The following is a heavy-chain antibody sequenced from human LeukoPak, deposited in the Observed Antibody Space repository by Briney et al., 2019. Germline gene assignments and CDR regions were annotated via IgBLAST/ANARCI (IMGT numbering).Heavy chain of an antibody. V-gene: IGHV3-30*18. CDR3: AKAVSPSREYSSSWWYVGQSLDY. D-gene: IGHD6-13*01. Sequence: GGSLRLSCAASGFTFSSYGMHWVRQAPGKGLEWVAVISYDGSNKYYADSVKGRFTISRDNSKNTLYLQMNSLRAEDTAVYYCAKAVSPSREYSSSWWYVGQSLDYWGQGTLVTVSS. CDR1: GFTFSSYG. J-gene: IGHJ4*02. CDR2: ISYDGSNK.